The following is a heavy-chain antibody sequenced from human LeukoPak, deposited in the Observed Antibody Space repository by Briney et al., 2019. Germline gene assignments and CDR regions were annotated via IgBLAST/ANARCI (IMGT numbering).Heavy chain of an antibody. Sequence: PGGSLRLSCAASGFTVSSNYMSWVRQAPGKGLEWVSVIYSGGSTYYADSVKGRFTISRDNSKNTLYLQMNSLRAEDTAVYYCARGGIAAASRVFDYWGQGTLVTVSS. V-gene: IGHV3-66*02. CDR1: GFTVSSNY. CDR3: ARGGIAAASRVFDY. J-gene: IGHJ4*02. CDR2: IYSGGST. D-gene: IGHD6-25*01.